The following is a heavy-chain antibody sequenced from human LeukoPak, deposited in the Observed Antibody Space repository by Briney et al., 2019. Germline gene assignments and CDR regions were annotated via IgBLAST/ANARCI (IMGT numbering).Heavy chain of an antibody. CDR1: GYTFTSYY. V-gene: IGHV1-46*01. D-gene: IGHD4-17*01. CDR2: INPSGGST. Sequence: ASVKVSCKASGYTFTSYYMHWVRQAPGQGLEWMGIINPSGGSTGYAQKFQGRVTMTRDMSTSTVYMELSSLRSEDTAVYYCARVGGGDFGPGAYDYWGQGTLVTVSS. J-gene: IGHJ4*02. CDR3: ARVGGGDFGPGAYDY.